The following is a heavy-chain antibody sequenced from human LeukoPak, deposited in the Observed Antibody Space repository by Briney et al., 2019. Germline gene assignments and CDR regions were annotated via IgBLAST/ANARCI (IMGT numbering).Heavy chain of an antibody. J-gene: IGHJ6*02. V-gene: IGHV1-69*04. CDR2: IIPILGIA. Sequence: SVKVSCKASGGTFSSYAISWVRQAPGQGLEWMGRIIPILGIANYAQKFQGRVTITADKSTSTAYMELSSLRSEDTAVYYCARFDDSSPNYYYYGMDVWGQGTTVTVSS. CDR1: GGTFSSYA. CDR3: ARFDDSSPNYYYYGMDV. D-gene: IGHD6-13*01.